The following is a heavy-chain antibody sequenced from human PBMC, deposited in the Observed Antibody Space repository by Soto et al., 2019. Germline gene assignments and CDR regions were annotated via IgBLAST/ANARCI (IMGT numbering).Heavy chain of an antibody. J-gene: IGHJ5*02. D-gene: IGHD5-12*01. Sequence: QVHLVQSGVEVKTPGASVKVSCQASGYTFFTYDISWVRQAPGQGLEWMGWISTYSGDTKYAQKFQGRGTMTTATSTTTAYLELRSLRSDDPAVYYCARHHGPTTSENWFDPWGQGTLVTVSS. CDR1: GYTFFTYD. CDR3: ARHHGPTTSENWFDP. V-gene: IGHV1-18*01. CDR2: ISTYSGDT.